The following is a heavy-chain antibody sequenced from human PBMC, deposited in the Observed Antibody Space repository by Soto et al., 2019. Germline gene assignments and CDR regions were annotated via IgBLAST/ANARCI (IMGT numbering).Heavy chain of an antibody. CDR1: GYTFTNFV. V-gene: IGHV1-18*01. J-gene: IGHJ4*02. CDR2: ISAYNGNT. CDR3: ARGGTPIYY. Sequence: ASVKVCCKASGYTFTNFVISWVRQAPGQGLEWMGWISAYNGNTNYAQNFQGRVTMTTDTSTSTAYMELRSLRSDDTAVYYCARGGTPIYYWGQGTLVTVSS. D-gene: IGHD3-16*01.